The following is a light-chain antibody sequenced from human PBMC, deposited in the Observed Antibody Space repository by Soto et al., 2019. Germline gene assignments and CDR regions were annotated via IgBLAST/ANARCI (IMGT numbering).Light chain of an antibody. CDR3: GADHGSGSNFFVV. CDR2: VGTGGIVG. V-gene: IGLV9-49*01. J-gene: IGLJ2*01. Sequence: QLVLTQPPSASASLGASVTLTCTLSSGYSNYKVDWYQQRPGKGPRFEMRVGTGGIVGSKGDGIPDRFSVLGSGLNRYLTIKNIQEEDESDYHCGADHGSGSNFFVVFGGGTKLTVL. CDR1: SGYSNYK.